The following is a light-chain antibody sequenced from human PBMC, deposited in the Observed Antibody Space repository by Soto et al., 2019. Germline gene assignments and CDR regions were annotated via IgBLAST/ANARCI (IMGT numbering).Light chain of an antibody. CDR3: QQSFASSWT. V-gene: IGKV1-39*01. Sequence: DIQMTQSPSSLSASVGDRVTITCRTSQAIGNSVNWYQQKPGKAPNLLVYGTSTLQSGVPSRFSGSGSGTDFTLTISSAQREDFATYYRQQSFASSWTFGQGTKVEIK. CDR2: GTS. CDR1: QAIGNS. J-gene: IGKJ1*01.